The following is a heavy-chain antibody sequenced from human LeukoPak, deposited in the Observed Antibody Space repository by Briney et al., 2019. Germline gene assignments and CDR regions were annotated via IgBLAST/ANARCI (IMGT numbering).Heavy chain of an antibody. CDR1: GGSISSYY. CDR3: ASQWPTGDGFDI. V-gene: IGHV4-59*01. Sequence: PSETLSLTCTVSGGSISSYYWSWIRQPPGKGLEWIGYIYYTGGTNYNPSLKSRVTISLDTSKNQFSLKLSSVTAADTAVYYCASQWPTGDGFDIWGQGTMVTVSS. CDR2: IYYTGGT. J-gene: IGHJ3*02. D-gene: IGHD6-19*01.